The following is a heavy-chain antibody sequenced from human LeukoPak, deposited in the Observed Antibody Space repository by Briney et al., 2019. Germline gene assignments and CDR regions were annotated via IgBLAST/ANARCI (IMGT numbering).Heavy chain of an antibody. CDR3: TTFASSGAY. Sequence: GGSLRLSCAASGFTFSDYYMSWIRQAPGKGLEWVGRVKSKTDGGTTDYAVPVKGRFTISRDDSKNTLYLQMNNLKTEDTAVYYCTTFASSGAYWGQGTLVTVSS. CDR1: GFTFSDYY. J-gene: IGHJ4*02. CDR2: VKSKTDGGTT. D-gene: IGHD3-22*01. V-gene: IGHV3-15*01.